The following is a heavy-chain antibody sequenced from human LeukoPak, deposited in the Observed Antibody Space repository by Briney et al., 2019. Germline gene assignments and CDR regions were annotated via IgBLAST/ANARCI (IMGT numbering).Heavy chain of an antibody. CDR1: GGSISSYY. V-gene: IGHV4-59*01. J-gene: IGHJ3*02. CDR2: IYYTGTT. Sequence: SETLSLPCTVSGGSISSYYWRWIRQPPRKGLEWIGYIYYTGTTNYNPSLKSRVTISVDTSKNQFSLKLGSVTAADTAVYYCARDLVTVTKGFDIWGQGTMVSVSS. CDR3: ARDLVTVTKGFDI. D-gene: IGHD4-17*01.